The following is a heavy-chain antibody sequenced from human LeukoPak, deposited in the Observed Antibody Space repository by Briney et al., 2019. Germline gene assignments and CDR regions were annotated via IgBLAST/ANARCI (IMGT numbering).Heavy chain of an antibody. V-gene: IGHV1-2*02. CDR3: ARVVRYFDWLLLDAFDI. CDR2: INPNSGGT. J-gene: IGHJ3*02. D-gene: IGHD3-9*01. CDR1: GYTFTGYY. Sequence: GASVKVSCKASGYTFTGYYMHWVRQAPGQGLEWMGWINPNSGGTNYAQKFQGRVTMTRDTSISTAYMELSRLRSDDTAEYYCARVVRYFDWLLLDAFDIWGQGTMVTVSS.